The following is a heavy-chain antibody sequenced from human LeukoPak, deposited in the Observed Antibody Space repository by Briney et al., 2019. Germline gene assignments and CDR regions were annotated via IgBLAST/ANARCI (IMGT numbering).Heavy chain of an antibody. D-gene: IGHD2-15*01. Sequence: GGSLRLSCAASGFTISSYAKSWVRQAPGKGLEWVSAITGSGGSTYYADSVKGRFTISRDNSKNTLYLQMNSLRAEDSAVYYCANVRKFGCSGGGCYGIDYWGQGTLVTVSS. CDR1: GFTISSYA. CDR3: ANVRKFGCSGGGCYGIDY. CDR2: ITGSGGST. J-gene: IGHJ4*02. V-gene: IGHV3-23*01.